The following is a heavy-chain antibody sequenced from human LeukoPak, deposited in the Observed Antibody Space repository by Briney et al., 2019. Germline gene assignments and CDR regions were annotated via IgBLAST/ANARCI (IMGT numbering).Heavy chain of an antibody. Sequence: ASVKFSCKASGYTFSSYVLSWVRQAPGQGLEWMGRISTKTGDSVYAQKLQGRVTMTTDTSTSTAYLELRSLSSDDTAVYYCARTMTTLPTHGELDLWGQGTQVTVSS. CDR3: ARTMTTLPTHGELDL. V-gene: IGHV1-18*01. CDR2: ISTKTGDS. D-gene: IGHD4-17*01. J-gene: IGHJ5*02. CDR1: GYTFSSYV.